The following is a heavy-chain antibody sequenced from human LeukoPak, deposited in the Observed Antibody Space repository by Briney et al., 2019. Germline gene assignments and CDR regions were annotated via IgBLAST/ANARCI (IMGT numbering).Heavy chain of an antibody. Sequence: PGGSLRLSCAASGFTFSNALMSWVRQAPGKGLEWVGRIKSKTDGGTTDYAAPVKGRFTISRDDSKNTLYLQMNSLKTEDTAVYYCTTLYYYDSSGYYWVDYWGQGTLVTVSS. CDR2: IKSKTDGGTT. J-gene: IGHJ4*02. V-gene: IGHV3-15*01. CDR1: GFTFSNAL. D-gene: IGHD3-22*01. CDR3: TTLYYYDSSGYYWVDY.